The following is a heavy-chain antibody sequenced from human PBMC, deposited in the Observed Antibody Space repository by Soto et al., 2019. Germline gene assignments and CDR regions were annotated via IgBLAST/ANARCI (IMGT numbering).Heavy chain of an antibody. D-gene: IGHD3-10*01. V-gene: IGHV3-48*02. J-gene: IGHJ6*02. Sequence: EVQLVESGGGLVQPGGSLRLSCAASGFTFSSYSMNWVRQAPGKGLEWVSYISSSSSTIYYADSVKGRFTISRDNAKNSLYLQMNSLRDEDTAVYYCARRLLWFGERSYYYGMDVWGQGTTVTVSS. CDR2: ISSSSSTI. CDR1: GFTFSSYS. CDR3: ARRLLWFGERSYYYGMDV.